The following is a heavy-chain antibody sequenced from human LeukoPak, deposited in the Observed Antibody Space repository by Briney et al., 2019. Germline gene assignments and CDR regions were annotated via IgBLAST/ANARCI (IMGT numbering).Heavy chain of an antibody. J-gene: IGHJ4*02. CDR2: IYNSGSP. Sequence: SETLSLTCTVSGGSITTYYWSWIRQPPGKGLEWIGYIYNSGSPNYNPSLKSRVTISLDTSKNQFSLNLSSVTAADTAVYYCARAMAVAGIIDYWGQGILVTVSS. CDR3: ARAMAVAGIIDY. V-gene: IGHV4-59*01. CDR1: GGSITTYY. D-gene: IGHD6-19*01.